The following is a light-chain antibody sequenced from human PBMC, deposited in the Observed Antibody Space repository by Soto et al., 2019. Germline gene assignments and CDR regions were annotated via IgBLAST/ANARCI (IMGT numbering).Light chain of an antibody. CDR2: DAS. CDR1: QSVSTN. J-gene: IGKJ4*02. V-gene: IGKV3-15*01. CDR3: KQYNSWFPFT. Sequence: EIVMTQSPATLSVSPGERATLSCRASQSVSTNLAWYQQKVGQAPRLLIIDASTRDSGIPARFSGSGSGTEINLTISSLQSEDSATYYCKQYNSWFPFTFGGRTKVEIK.